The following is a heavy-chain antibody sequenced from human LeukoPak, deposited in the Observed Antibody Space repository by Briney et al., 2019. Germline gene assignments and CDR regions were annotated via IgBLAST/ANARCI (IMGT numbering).Heavy chain of an antibody. V-gene: IGHV6-1*01. Sequence: SQTLSLTCAISGDSVSSNNAAWSWIRQSPSRGLEWLGRTYYRSKWYNEYAASVKSRITINPDTSKNQFSLQLNSVTPEDTAVYYCARARLHHNYGSGTSFDYWGQGTQVTVSS. D-gene: IGHD3-10*01. CDR2: TYYRSKWYN. CDR1: GDSVSSNNAA. CDR3: ARARLHHNYGSGTSFDY. J-gene: IGHJ4*02.